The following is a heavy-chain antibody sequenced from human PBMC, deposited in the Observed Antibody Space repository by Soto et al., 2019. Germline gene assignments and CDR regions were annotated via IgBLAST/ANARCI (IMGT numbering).Heavy chain of an antibody. J-gene: IGHJ6*02. D-gene: IGHD2-21*02. CDR3: AREDDGGDRDYYGLDV. Sequence: SETPSITCTVCGGSVRGSRYDWGWIRQPPGKGLEWIGSVYFSGNTHYTPSLKSRLTMAVDTSKNQFSLQLTSVTAADTAVYFCAREDDGGDRDYYGLDVWGQGTTVTVSS. V-gene: IGHV4-39*07. CDR2: VYFSGNT. CDR1: GGSVRGSRYD.